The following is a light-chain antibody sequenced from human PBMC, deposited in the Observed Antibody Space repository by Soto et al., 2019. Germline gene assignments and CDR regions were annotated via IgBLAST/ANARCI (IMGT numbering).Light chain of an antibody. CDR3: SSSAGIYHYLV. J-gene: IGLJ3*02. CDR1: SSDMGGYNS. CDR2: EVN. Sequence: QSALTQPPSASGSPGQSVTISCTGTSSDMGGYNSVSWYQQHPGKAPRLMIYEVNKRPSGVPDRFSGSKSGYTASLTVSGLQTEDEAFYYCSSSAGIYHYLVFGGGTKLTVL. V-gene: IGLV2-8*01.